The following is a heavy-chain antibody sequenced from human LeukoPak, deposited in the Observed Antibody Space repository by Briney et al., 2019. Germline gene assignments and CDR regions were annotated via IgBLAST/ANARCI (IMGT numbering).Heavy chain of an antibody. D-gene: IGHD6-13*01. CDR1: GYTFTGYY. Sequence: GASVKVSCKASGYTFTGYYMHWMRQAPGQGLEWMGWINPNSGGTNYAQKFQGRVTMTRDTSISTAYMELSRLRSDDTAVYYCAREVPAAGSYSWFDPWGQGTLVTVSS. J-gene: IGHJ5*02. CDR3: AREVPAAGSYSWFDP. V-gene: IGHV1-2*02. CDR2: INPNSGGT.